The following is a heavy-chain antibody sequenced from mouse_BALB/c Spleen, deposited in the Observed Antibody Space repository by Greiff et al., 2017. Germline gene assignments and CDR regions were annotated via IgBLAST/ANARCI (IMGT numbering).Heavy chain of an antibody. V-gene: IGHV1-69*02. Sequence: QVQLQQSGAELVKPGASVKLSCTASGFNIKDTYMHWVKQRPEQGLEWIGAIDTSDSYTSYNQKFKGKATLTVDESSSTAYMQLSSLTSEDSAVYYCARTHYYGSSYYFDYWGQGTTLTVSS. CDR3: ARTHYYGSSYYFDY. CDR1: GFNIKDTY. D-gene: IGHD1-1*01. CDR2: IDTSDSYT. J-gene: IGHJ2*01.